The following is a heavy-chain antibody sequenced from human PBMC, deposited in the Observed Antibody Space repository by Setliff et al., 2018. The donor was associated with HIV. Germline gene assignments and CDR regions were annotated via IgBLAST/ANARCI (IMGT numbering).Heavy chain of an antibody. CDR3: ARRSDNYYDNSGYYYGAYFDY. V-gene: IGHV4-38-2*01. Sequence: SETLSLTCAVSAYSINSGYYWGWIRQPPGKGLEWIGSIYHSGSTNYNPSLKSRVTISVDTSKNQFSLKLSSVTAADTAVYYCARRSDNYYDNSGYYYGAYFDYWGQGTLVTVSS. CDR2: IYHSGST. D-gene: IGHD3-22*01. J-gene: IGHJ4*02. CDR1: AYSINSGYY.